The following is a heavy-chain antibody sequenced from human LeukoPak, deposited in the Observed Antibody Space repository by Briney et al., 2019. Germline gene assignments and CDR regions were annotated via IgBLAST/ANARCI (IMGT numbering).Heavy chain of an antibody. Sequence: GGSLRLSCAASGFMFRGYWMNWVRQAPGEGLEWVANINEDGSEQNYVDSVKGRFTISRDNAKNLLFLQLNSLRADDTAVYYCRSGHYSDSDDWGQGTLVTVSS. CDR1: GFMFRGYW. D-gene: IGHD4-11*01. CDR3: RSGHYSDSDD. J-gene: IGHJ4*02. V-gene: IGHV3-7*01. CDR2: INEDGSEQ.